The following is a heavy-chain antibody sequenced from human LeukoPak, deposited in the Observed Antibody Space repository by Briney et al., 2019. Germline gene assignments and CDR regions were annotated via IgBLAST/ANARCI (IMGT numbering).Heavy chain of an antibody. Sequence: GESLQISCQGSGSSFTSYWIGWVRQMPGKGLEWMGIIYPGDSDTRYSPSFQGQVTISADKSISTAYLQWSSLKASDTAMYYCAQYDSSGYQKFDPWGQGTLVTVSS. CDR2: IYPGDSDT. CDR3: AQYDSSGYQKFDP. D-gene: IGHD3-22*01. J-gene: IGHJ5*02. V-gene: IGHV5-51*01. CDR1: GSSFTSYW.